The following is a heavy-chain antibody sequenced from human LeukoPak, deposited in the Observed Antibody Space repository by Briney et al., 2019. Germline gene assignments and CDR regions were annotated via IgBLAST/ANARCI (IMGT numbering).Heavy chain of an antibody. Sequence: SETLSLTCAVYGGSFSGYYWSWIRQPPGKGLEWIGEINHSGSTNYNPSLKSRVTISVDTSKNQFSLKLSSVTAADTAVYYCARGRKWSTVTTGFDYWGQGTLVTVSS. V-gene: IGHV4-34*01. CDR2: INHSGST. CDR1: GGSFSGYY. J-gene: IGHJ4*02. D-gene: IGHD4-17*01. CDR3: ARGRKWSTVTTGFDY.